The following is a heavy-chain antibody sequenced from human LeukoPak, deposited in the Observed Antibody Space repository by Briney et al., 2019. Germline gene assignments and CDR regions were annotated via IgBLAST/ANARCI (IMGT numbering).Heavy chain of an antibody. D-gene: IGHD3-22*01. CDR2: ISSSSSYI. CDR1: GFTFSSYS. V-gene: IGHV3-21*01. J-gene: IGHJ4*02. Sequence: GGSLRLSCEASGFTFSSYSMNWVRQAPGKGLEWVSSISSSSSYIYYADSVKGRFTISRDNAKNSLYLQMNSLRAEDTAVYYCARDKDYYDSGFDYWGQGTLVTVSS. CDR3: ARDKDYYDSGFDY.